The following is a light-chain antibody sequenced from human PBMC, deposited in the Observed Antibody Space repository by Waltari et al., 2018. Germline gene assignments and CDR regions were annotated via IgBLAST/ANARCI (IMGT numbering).Light chain of an antibody. J-gene: IGKJ1*01. CDR2: GAS. CDR1: QSVSSSY. Sequence: DIVLTQSPGTLSLSPGERATLSCTASQSVSSSYLAWYQQKPGQAPRLLIYGASSSATGIPDRFSGSGSGTDFTLTISRLEPEDFAVYYCQQYGSSPWTFGQGTKVEIK. CDR3: QQYGSSPWT. V-gene: IGKV3-20*01.